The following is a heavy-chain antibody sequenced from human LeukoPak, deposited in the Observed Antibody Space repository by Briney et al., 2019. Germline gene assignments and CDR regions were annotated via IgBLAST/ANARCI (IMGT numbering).Heavy chain of an antibody. D-gene: IGHD2/OR15-2a*01. V-gene: IGHV4-34*01. Sequence: SETLSLTCAVYNGSFSGYYWTWIRQPPGKGLEWIGDINESGSTNYNPSLKSRVTTSVDTSKKQFSLKLRSVTAADTATYYAARRGFYGFNWFDPWGQGTLVTVSS. CDR3: ARRGFYGFNWFDP. CDR1: NGSFSGYY. CDR2: INESGST. J-gene: IGHJ5*02.